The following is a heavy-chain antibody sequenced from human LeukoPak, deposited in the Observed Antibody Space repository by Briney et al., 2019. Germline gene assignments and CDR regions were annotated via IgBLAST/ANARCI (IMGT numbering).Heavy chain of an antibody. CDR3: ATSQYSSSWAIDY. Sequence: PSETLSLTCTVSGGSISSYYWSWIRQPPGKGLEGIGYIYYSGSTNYNPSLKSRVTISVDTSKNQFSLKLSSVTAADTAVYYCATSQYSSSWAIDYWGQGTLVTVSS. V-gene: IGHV4-59*01. J-gene: IGHJ4*02. CDR2: IYYSGST. CDR1: GGSISSYY. D-gene: IGHD6-13*01.